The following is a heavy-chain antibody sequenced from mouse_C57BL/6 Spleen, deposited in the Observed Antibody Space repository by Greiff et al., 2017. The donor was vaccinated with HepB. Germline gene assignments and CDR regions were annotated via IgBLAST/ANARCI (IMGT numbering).Heavy chain of an antibody. CDR1: GFTFTDYY. J-gene: IGHJ1*03. CDR3: ARYDYGNLYRYFDV. V-gene: IGHV7-3*01. Sequence: EVKLMESGGGLVQPGGSLSLSCAASGFTFTDYYMSWVRQPPGKALEWLGFIRNKANGYTTEYSASVKGRFTISRDNSQSILYLQMNALRAEGSATYYCARYDYGNLYRYFDVWGTGTTVTVSS. CDR2: IRNKANGYTT. D-gene: IGHD2-1*01.